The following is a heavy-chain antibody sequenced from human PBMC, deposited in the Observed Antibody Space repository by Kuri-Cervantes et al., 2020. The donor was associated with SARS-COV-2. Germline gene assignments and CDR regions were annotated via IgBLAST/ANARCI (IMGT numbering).Heavy chain of an antibody. V-gene: IGHV4-34*01. Sequence: SQTLSLTCAVYGGSFSGYYWSWIRQPPGKGLEWIGEINHSGSTNYNPSLKSRVTISVDTSRNQFFLKLSSVTAADTAVYYCFSWFFGNWGQGTLVTVDS. J-gene: IGHJ4*02. D-gene: IGHD6-13*01. CDR3: FSWFFGN. CDR2: INHSGST. CDR1: GGSFSGYY.